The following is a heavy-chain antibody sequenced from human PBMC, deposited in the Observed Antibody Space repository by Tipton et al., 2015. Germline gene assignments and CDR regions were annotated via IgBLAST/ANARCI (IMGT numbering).Heavy chain of an antibody. CDR3: ARGWFGESLNSGDY. D-gene: IGHD3-10*01. CDR1: GYTFIGYY. V-gene: IGHV1-46*01. Sequence: QLVQSGAEVKKPGASVKLSCETSGYTFIGYYMHWVRQAPGQGLEWMGVINPSYNNATYAQKFEGRVSMTRDTSTRTLYMELSSLRSDDTAVYYCARGWFGESLNSGDYWGQGTLVTVSS. J-gene: IGHJ4*02. CDR2: INPSYNNA.